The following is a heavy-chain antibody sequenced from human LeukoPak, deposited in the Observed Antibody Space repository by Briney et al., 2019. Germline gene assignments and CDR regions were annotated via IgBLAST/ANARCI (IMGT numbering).Heavy chain of an antibody. J-gene: IGHJ3*02. Sequence: GGSLRLSCAASGFTVSSNYMSCVRQAPGKGLEWVSVIYSGGSTYYADSVKGRFSISRDNSKNTLYLQMNSLRAEDTAVYYCARVGGGSYGLEYAFDIWGQGTMVTVSS. D-gene: IGHD1-26*01. CDR3: ARVGGGSYGLEYAFDI. V-gene: IGHV3-53*01. CDR2: IYSGGST. CDR1: GFTVSSNY.